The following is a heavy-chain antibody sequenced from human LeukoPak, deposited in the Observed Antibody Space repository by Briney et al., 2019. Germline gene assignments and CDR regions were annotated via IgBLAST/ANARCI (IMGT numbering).Heavy chain of an antibody. D-gene: IGHD1-26*01. CDR3: ARDGDRGSFF. Sequence: GASVKVSCKASGYTFSSYGISWVRQAPGQGLEWMGCITIYNGNTNYAQKFQGRVTMTTDTLTTTVYMELRSLRSDDTAVYYCARDGDRGSFFWGQGTLVTVSS. V-gene: IGHV1-18*01. J-gene: IGHJ4*02. CDR2: ITIYNGNT. CDR1: GYTFSSYG.